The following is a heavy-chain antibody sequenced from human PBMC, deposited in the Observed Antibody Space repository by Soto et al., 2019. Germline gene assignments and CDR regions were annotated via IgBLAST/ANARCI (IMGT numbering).Heavy chain of an antibody. CDR2: MNPNSGNT. CDR3: ARTKTYYDFWSGYSPGDGCFDP. Sequence: ASVKVSCKASGYTFTSYDINWARQATGQGLEWMGWMNPNSGNTGYAQKFQGRVTMTRNTSISTAYMELSSLRSEDTAVYYCARTKTYYDFWSGYSPGDGCFDPWGQGTLVTVSS. J-gene: IGHJ5*02. D-gene: IGHD3-3*01. CDR1: GYTFTSYD. V-gene: IGHV1-8*01.